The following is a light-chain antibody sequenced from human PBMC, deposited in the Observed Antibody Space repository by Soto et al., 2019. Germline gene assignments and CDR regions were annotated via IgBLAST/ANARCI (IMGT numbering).Light chain of an antibody. CDR3: HQYASSLT. Sequence: DIQMTQSPSSLSASVGDRVTISWQASQDIHKFLTWFQVKPGKAPKTLIFYASTLQAGVPSRFSGSGSGTDFTLTISSLQPEDFASYYCHQYASSLTFGGGTKVEIK. V-gene: IGKV1-33*01. CDR2: YAS. CDR1: QDIHKF. J-gene: IGKJ4*01.